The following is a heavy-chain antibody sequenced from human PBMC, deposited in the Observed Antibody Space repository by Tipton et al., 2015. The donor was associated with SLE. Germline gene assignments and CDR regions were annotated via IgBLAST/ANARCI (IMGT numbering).Heavy chain of an antibody. Sequence: QLVQSGAEVKKPGESLRISCKGSGYSFTSYWISWVRQMPGKGLEWMGRIDPSDSYTNYSPSFQGHVTISADKSISTAYLQWSSLKASDTAMYYCARGVAVAGNYYYYYGMDVWGQGTTVTVSS. CDR3: ARGVAVAGNYYYYYGMDV. V-gene: IGHV5-10-1*01. CDR2: IDPSDSYT. J-gene: IGHJ6*02. CDR1: GYSFTSYW. D-gene: IGHD6-19*01.